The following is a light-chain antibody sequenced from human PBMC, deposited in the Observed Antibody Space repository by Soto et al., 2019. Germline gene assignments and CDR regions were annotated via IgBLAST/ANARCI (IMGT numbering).Light chain of an antibody. Sequence: EIVLPQSTAPLSLSPGERATLSCRASQSVGRYLAWYQQRPGQAPSLLIYDASNRATGVPARFSGGGSGTDVTLTISSLEPEDFAVYDCQLTFDGGTKVDIK. CDR3: QLT. J-gene: IGKJ4*01. CDR2: DAS. V-gene: IGKV3-11*01. CDR1: QSVGRY.